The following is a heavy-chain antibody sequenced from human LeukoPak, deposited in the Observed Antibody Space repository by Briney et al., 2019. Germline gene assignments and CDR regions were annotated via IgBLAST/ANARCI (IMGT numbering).Heavy chain of an antibody. CDR3: AIGPGGVFHY. CDR2: INSSGGRT. CDR1: GFTFSRYA. J-gene: IGHJ4*02. V-gene: IGHV3-23*01. D-gene: IGHD4-23*01. Sequence: PGGSLSLSCAASGFTFSRYAMSWVRQAPGEGLEWVSSINSSGGRTYYADSVKGRFTISRDNSKNTLYLQMKSLRAEDTAVYYCAIGPGGVFHYWGQGTLVIVSS.